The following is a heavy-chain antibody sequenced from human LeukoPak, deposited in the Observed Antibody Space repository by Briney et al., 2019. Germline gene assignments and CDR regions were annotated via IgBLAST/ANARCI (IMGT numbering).Heavy chain of an antibody. V-gene: IGHV4-34*01. CDR2: INHSGST. Sequence: SETLSLTCAVYGGSFSGYYWGWIRQPPGKGLEWIGEINHSGSTNYNPSLKSRVTISVDTSKNQFSLKLSSVTAADTAVYYCARGLVATSDYWGQGTLVTVSS. CDR3: ARGLVATSDY. J-gene: IGHJ4*02. D-gene: IGHD5-12*01. CDR1: GGSFSGYY.